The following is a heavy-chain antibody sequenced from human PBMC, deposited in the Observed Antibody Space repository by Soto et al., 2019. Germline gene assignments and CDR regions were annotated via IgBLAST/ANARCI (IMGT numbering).Heavy chain of an antibody. CDR3: ARDLRSQLAPSRGAFDI. D-gene: IGHD6-13*01. J-gene: IGHJ3*02. V-gene: IGHV1-3*01. CDR1: GYTFTSYA. CDR2: INAGNGNT. Sequence: QVQLVQSGAEVKKPGASVKVSCKASGYTFTSYAMHWVRQAPGQRLEWMGWINAGNGNTKYSQKFQGRVTITRDTSASTAYMELSSLRSEDTAVYYCARDLRSQLAPSRGAFDIWGQGTMVTVSS.